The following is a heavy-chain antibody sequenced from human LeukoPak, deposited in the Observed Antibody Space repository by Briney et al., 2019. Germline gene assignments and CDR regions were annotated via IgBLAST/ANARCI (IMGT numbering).Heavy chain of an antibody. D-gene: IGHD3-16*02. Sequence: GGSLRLSCAASGFTFSSYSMNWVRQAPGKGLEWVSSISSSSSYIYYADSVKGRFTISRDNAKSSLYLQMNSLRAEDTAVYCCAKTNYDYVWGSYRSDYYYYMDVWGKGTTVTISS. V-gene: IGHV3-21*01. J-gene: IGHJ6*03. CDR1: GFTFSSYS. CDR3: AKTNYDYVWGSYRSDYYYYMDV. CDR2: ISSSSSYI.